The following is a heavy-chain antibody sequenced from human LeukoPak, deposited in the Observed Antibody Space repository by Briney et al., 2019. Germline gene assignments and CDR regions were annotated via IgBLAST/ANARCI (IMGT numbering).Heavy chain of an antibody. V-gene: IGHV1-8*02. D-gene: IGHD3-22*01. CDR3: ARGLFGITMIVVVPDWFDP. CDR1: GYTFTSYG. J-gene: IGHJ5*02. CDR2: MNPNSGNT. Sequence: ASVKVSCKASGYTFTSYGIKWVRQATGEGLEWMGWMNPNSGNTGYAQKFQGRVTMTRNTSISTAYMELSSLRSADPAVYNCARGLFGITMIVVVPDWFDPWGQGTLVTVSS.